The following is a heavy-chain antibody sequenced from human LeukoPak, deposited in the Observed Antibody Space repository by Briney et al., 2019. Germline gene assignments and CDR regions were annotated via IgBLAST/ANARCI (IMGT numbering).Heavy chain of an antibody. CDR2: IYNSGST. J-gene: IGHJ4*02. CDR1: GDSISSNY. Sequence: SETLSLTCTVSGDSISSNYWNWIRQPPGKGLEWIGYIYNSGSTNYNPSLKSRVTISVDTSKNQFSLKLSSVAAADAAVYYSARLASGSYGPLTPFDYWGQGTLVTVSS. D-gene: IGHD1-26*01. V-gene: IGHV4-59*01. CDR3: ARLASGSYGPLTPFDY.